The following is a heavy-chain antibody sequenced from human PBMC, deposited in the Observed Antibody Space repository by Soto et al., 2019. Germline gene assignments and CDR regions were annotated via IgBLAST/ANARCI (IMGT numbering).Heavy chain of an antibody. CDR1: GFTFSSYG. D-gene: IGHD4-17*01. J-gene: IGHJ6*02. V-gene: IGHV3-30*18. Sequence: GGSLRLSCAASGFTFSSYGMHWVRQAPGKGLEWVAVISYDGSNKYYADSVKGRFTISRDNSKNTLYLQMNSLRAEDTAVYYCAKALNGDYFSYGMDVWGQGTTVTVSS. CDR3: AKALNGDYFSYGMDV. CDR2: ISYDGSNK.